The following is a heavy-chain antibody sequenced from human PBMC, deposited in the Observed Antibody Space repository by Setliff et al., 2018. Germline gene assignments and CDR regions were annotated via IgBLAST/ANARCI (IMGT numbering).Heavy chain of an antibody. D-gene: IGHD1-1*01. CDR1: GFTFRDYG. V-gene: IGHV3-20*04. CDR3: AKDYLSRWWNEPPLYFDD. CDR2: TNWNGDDI. Sequence: GGSLRLSCAASGFTFRDYGMNWVRQVPGKGLEWVSGTNWNGDDISYADSVRGRFTISRDNARNSLHLQMNDVRRGDAAFYYCAKDYLSRWWNEPPLYFDDWGPGVLVTVSS. J-gene: IGHJ4*01.